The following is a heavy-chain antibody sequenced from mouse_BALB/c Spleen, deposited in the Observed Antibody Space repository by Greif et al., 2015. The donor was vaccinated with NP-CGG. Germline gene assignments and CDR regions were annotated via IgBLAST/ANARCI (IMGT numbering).Heavy chain of an antibody. J-gene: IGHJ4*01. CDR3: ARNSYGSCYHAMGY. CDR2: IWSGGST. V-gene: IGHV2-2*02. CDR1: GFSLTSYG. Sequence: QVQLQQLGPGLVQPSQSLSITCTVSGFSLTSYGVHWVRQSPGKGLEWLGGIWSGGSTDYNAAFISRLSISKDNSKSXVFFNMNSLQANDTAIYSCARNSYGSCYHAMGYWGQGTSVTVSS. D-gene: IGHD1-1*01.